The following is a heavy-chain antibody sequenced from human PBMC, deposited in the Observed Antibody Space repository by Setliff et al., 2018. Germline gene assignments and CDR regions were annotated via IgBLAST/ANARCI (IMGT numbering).Heavy chain of an antibody. CDR1: DGSLSTYY. CDR2: VYYSGTA. V-gene: IGHV4-59*01. D-gene: IGHD5-12*01. J-gene: IGHJ4*02. Sequence: SETLSLTCTVSDGSLSTYYWSWIRQPPGKGLEFIGYVYYSGTANYSPSLRSRLTISVDTSKNQFSLKLRSVTAADTTVYYCARGGTFRYFDFWGQGAPVTVSS. CDR3: ARGGTFRYFDF.